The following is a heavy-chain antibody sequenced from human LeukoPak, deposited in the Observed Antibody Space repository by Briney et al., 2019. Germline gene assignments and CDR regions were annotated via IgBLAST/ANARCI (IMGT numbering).Heavy chain of an antibody. Sequence: ASVKVSCKASGYTFASHGIIWVRQAPGQGLEWMAWISTYNHKTNFIQKLQGRITMTTDTSTSTAYMELRSLRSDDTAVYYCARGDYDFWGGSYGLDYWGRGTLVTVSS. V-gene: IGHV1-18*01. J-gene: IGHJ4*02. CDR3: ARGDYDFWGGSYGLDY. D-gene: IGHD3-3*01. CDR2: ISTYNHKT. CDR1: GYTFASHG.